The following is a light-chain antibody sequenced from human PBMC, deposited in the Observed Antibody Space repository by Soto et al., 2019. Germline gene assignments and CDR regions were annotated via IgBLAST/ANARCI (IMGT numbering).Light chain of an antibody. CDR3: QQYGSSRT. CDR1: QSVSSSY. Sequence: EIVLTQSPGTLSLSPGERATLSCRASQSVSSSYLAWYQQKPGQAPRLLIYGASSRATGIPDRFSGSGSGPDFTLNISRLEPEDFAVYYCQQYGSSRTFGQGTKVEIK. V-gene: IGKV3-20*01. J-gene: IGKJ1*01. CDR2: GAS.